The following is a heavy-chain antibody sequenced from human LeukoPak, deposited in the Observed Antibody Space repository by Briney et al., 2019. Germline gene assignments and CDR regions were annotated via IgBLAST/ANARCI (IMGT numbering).Heavy chain of an antibody. CDR2: TYYTSKWYS. Sequence: SQTLSLTCAISGDSVSSNSAAWNWIRQSPPRGLEWLGRTYYTSKWYSEYALSVKGRITVNPDTSKNQFSLQLSSVTPEDTAVYYCARVNAGVFDYWGQGTLVTVSS. CDR1: GDSVSSNSAA. V-gene: IGHV6-1*01. CDR3: ARVNAGVFDY. D-gene: IGHD1-1*01. J-gene: IGHJ4*02.